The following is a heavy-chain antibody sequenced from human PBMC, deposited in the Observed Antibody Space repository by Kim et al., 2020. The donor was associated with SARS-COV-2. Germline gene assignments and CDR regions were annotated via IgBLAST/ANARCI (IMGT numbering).Heavy chain of an antibody. CDR3: ARGYTGSYYRFDF. CDR2: IYHSGST. J-gene: IGHJ4*02. D-gene: IGHD1-26*01. Sequence: SQTLSLTCTVSGGSINGYFWTWIRQTPGKGLEWISYIYHSGSTNYNPSLRSRVTVSVDTSKNQFSLKLSSVTAADTAFYYCARGYTGSYYRFDFWGQGTL. CDR1: GGSINGYF. V-gene: IGHV4-59*01.